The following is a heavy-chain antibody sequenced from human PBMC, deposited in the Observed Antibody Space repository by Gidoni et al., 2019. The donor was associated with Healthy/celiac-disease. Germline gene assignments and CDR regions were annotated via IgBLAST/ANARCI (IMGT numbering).Heavy chain of an antibody. D-gene: IGHD6-19*01. V-gene: IGHV3-9*01. J-gene: IGHJ4*02. CDR3: AKTHSGIAVAGYYFDY. CDR2: ISWNSGSI. CDR1: GFTFDAYA. Sequence: EVQLVESGGGLVQPGRSLRLSCAASGFTFDAYARHWVRQAPGKGLDWVSGISWNSGSIGYADSVKGRFTISRDNAKNSLYLQMNSLRAEDTALYYCAKTHSGIAVAGYYFDYWGQGTLIHRLL.